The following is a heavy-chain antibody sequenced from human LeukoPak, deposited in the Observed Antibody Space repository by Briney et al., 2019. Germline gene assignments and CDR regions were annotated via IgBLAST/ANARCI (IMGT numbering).Heavy chain of an antibody. CDR1: GFTLSSYA. D-gene: IGHD2-15*01. CDR3: AKCRGGSCYYHY. J-gene: IGHJ4*02. V-gene: IGHV3-23*01. CDR2: ISGSGGST. Sequence: GGSLRLSCAASGFTLSSYAMSWVRQAPGKGLEWVSAISGSGGSTYYANSVKGRFTISRDNSKNTLYLQMNSLRAEDTAVYYCAKCRGGSCYYHYWGQGTLVTVSS.